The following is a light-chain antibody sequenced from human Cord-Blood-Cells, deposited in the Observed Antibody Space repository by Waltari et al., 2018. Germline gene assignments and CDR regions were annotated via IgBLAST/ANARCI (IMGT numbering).Light chain of an antibody. CDR2: DVS. V-gene: IGLV2-11*01. Sequence: QSALTQPRSVSGSPGQSVTLSCTGTSSDVGGYNYVSWYHQHPGKAPKLMIYDVSKRPSGVPDRFSGSKSGNTASLTISGLQAEDEADYYCCSYAGSYIHVVFGGGTKLTVL. CDR3: CSYAGSYIHVV. J-gene: IGLJ2*01. CDR1: SSDVGGYNY.